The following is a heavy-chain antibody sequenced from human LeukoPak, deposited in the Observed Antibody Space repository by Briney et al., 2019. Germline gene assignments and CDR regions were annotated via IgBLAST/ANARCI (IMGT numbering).Heavy chain of an antibody. CDR2: ISAYNGNT. D-gene: IGHD2-2*01. V-gene: IGHV1-18*01. Sequence: ASVKVSCKASSYSFTRYGISWVRQAPGQGLEWMGWISAYNGNTNYAQKLQGRVTMTTDTSTSTAYMELRSLRSDDTAVYYCARLYRIVVVSGWYFDLWGRGTLVTVSS. CDR3: ARLYRIVVVSGWYFDL. CDR1: SYSFTRYG. J-gene: IGHJ2*01.